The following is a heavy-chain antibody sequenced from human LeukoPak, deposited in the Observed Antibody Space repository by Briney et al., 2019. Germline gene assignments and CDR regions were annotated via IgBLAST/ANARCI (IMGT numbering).Heavy chain of an antibody. D-gene: IGHD3-10*01. J-gene: IGHJ4*02. CDR2: IYSGGST. Sequence: GGSLRLSCAASGFTVSSNYMSWVRQAPGKRLEWVSVIYSGGSTYYADSVKGRFTISRDNSKNTLYLQMNSLRAEDTAVYYCARDLSAFGELSPLGYWGQGTLVTVSS. CDR1: GFTVSSNY. V-gene: IGHV3-66*01. CDR3: ARDLSAFGELSPLGY.